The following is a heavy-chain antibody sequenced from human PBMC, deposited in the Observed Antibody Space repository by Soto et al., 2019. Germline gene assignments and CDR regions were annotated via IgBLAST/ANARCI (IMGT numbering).Heavy chain of an antibody. CDR1: GFTFSSYW. CDR3: AKTRASSGWYLFDY. J-gene: IGHJ4*02. V-gene: IGHV3-7*01. Sequence: PGGSLRLSCAASGFTFSSYWMSWVRQAPGKGLEWVANIKQDGSEKYYVDSVKGRFTISRDNAKNSLYLQMNSLRAEDTAVYYCAKTRASSGWYLFDYWGQGPLVTVSS. D-gene: IGHD6-19*01. CDR2: IKQDGSEK.